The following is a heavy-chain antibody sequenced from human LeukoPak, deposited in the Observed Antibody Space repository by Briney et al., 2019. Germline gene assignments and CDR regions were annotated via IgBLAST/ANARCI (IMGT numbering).Heavy chain of an antibody. CDR2: ISYEGKHK. CDR3: AKDPDWGTAFDI. Sequence: GRSLRLSCAASGFTFSSSAMHWVRQPPGKGLDSLAVISYEGKHKYFSDSVKGRFTISRDNSKNPLYLQLNTMKADDTAVYYCAKDPDWGTAFDIWGQGTMVTVSS. CDR1: GFTFSSSA. V-gene: IGHV3-30*18. D-gene: IGHD7-27*01. J-gene: IGHJ3*02.